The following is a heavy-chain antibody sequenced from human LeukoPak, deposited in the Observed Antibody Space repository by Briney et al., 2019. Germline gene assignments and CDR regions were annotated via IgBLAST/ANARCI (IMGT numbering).Heavy chain of an antibody. Sequence: GRSLRLSCEASGFTFDDYGMHWVRQAPGKGLEWVSAISWNSASVGYVDSVKGQFTISRDNAKKTLYLQMNSLRPEDTALYYCAKDYGYSSSWYDYWGQGTLVTVSS. CDR1: GFTFDDYG. J-gene: IGHJ4*02. D-gene: IGHD6-13*01. CDR2: ISWNSASV. CDR3: AKDYGYSSSWYDY. V-gene: IGHV3-9*01.